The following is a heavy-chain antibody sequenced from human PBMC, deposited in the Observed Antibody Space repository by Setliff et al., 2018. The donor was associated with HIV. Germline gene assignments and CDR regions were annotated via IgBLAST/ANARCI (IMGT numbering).Heavy chain of an antibody. CDR2: IFYRGST. CDR1: NGSISSGNHY. V-gene: IGHV4-31*03. D-gene: IGHD1-1*01. CDR3: ARVFPPTRGATTNTPPGVFDI. Sequence: PSETLSLTCTVSNGSISSGNHYWSWIRQHPGKGLEWIGYIFYRGSTYYNPSLKSRVSLSIYTSKNYFSLKLSSVPAADTAVYYCARVFPPTRGATTNTPPGVFDIWGQGTMVTVSS. J-gene: IGHJ3*02.